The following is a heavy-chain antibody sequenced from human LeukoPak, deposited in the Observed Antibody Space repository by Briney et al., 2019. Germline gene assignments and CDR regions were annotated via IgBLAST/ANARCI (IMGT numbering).Heavy chain of an antibody. CDR3: ARESGSYYHDFDY. CDR2: IYSGGGT. J-gene: IGHJ4*02. D-gene: IGHD1-26*01. Sequence: GGSLRLSCAASGFTVSSTYMTWIRQAPGKGLEWVLVIYSGGGTHYADSVKGRFTISRDNSKNTLYLQMNSLRAEDTAVYYCARESGSYYHDFDYWGQGTLVTVSS. CDR1: GFTVSSTY. V-gene: IGHV3-53*01.